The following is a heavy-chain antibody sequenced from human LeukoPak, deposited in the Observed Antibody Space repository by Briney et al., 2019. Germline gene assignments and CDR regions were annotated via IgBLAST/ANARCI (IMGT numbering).Heavy chain of an antibody. CDR2: ISSSGGST. J-gene: IGHJ3*02. CDR3: AKGLSEGRGVGDLDAFDI. D-gene: IGHD2-21*01. V-gene: IGHV3-23*01. Sequence: GGSLRLSCAASGFTFSSYAMSWVRQAPGKGLEWVSAISSSGGSTYYADSVKGRFTISRDNSKNTLYLQMNSLRAEDTAVYYCAKGLSEGRGVGDLDAFDIWGQGTMVTVSS. CDR1: GFTFSSYA.